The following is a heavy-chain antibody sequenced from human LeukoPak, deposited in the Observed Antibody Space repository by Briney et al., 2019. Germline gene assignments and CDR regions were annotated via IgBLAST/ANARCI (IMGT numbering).Heavy chain of an antibody. Sequence: SQTLSLTCAISGDSVSTNNAAWNWIRQSPSRGLEWLGRTYYRSKWYNDYAVSVKSRITINPDTSKNQLSLQLNSVTPEDTAVYSWARDSPSGIAVDGKYHWFYPWGQGTLVTVSS. D-gene: IGHD6-19*01. CDR3: ARDSPSGIAVDGKYHWFYP. J-gene: IGHJ5*02. CDR1: GDSVSTNNAA. CDR2: TYYRSKWYN. V-gene: IGHV6-1*01.